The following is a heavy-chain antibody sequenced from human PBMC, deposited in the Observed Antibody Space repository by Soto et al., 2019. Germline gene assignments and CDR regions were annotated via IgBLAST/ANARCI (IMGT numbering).Heavy chain of an antibody. CDR3: ARVPYR. CDR2: IYHSGNT. J-gene: IGHJ5*02. CDR1: GGSISSYY. Sequence: SETLSLTCTVSGGSISSYYWSWIRQPPGKGLEWIGYIYHSGNTYYNPSLKSRVTISVDRSKNQFSLKLSSVTAADTAVYYCARVPYRWGQGTLVTVSS. V-gene: IGHV4-59*12. D-gene: IGHD2-2*01.